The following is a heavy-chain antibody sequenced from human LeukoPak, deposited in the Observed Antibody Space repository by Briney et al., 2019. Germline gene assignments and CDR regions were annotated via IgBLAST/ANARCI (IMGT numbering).Heavy chain of an antibody. CDR2: ISGSGGST. V-gene: IGHV3-23*01. J-gene: IGHJ4*02. CDR3: AKFDLAWLGYFDY. CDR1: GFTFSSYA. Sequence: GGSLRLSCAASGFTFSSYAISWVRQAPGKGLEWVSAISGSGGSTYYADSVKGRFTISRDNSKNTLYLQMNSLRAEDTAVYYCAKFDLAWLGYFDYWGQGTLVTVSS. D-gene: IGHD6-19*01.